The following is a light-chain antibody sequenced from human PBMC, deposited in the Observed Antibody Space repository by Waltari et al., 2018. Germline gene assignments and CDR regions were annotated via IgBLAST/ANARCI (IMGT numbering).Light chain of an antibody. CDR3: QQRQNWPPVT. CDR2: DAS. J-gene: IGKJ5*01. CDR1: QSISGY. V-gene: IGKV3-11*01. Sequence: EVVLTQSPATLSLSPGETATLSCRASQSISGYLAWYRQKPGQAPRLLIYDASHRARDIPARFSGSGSGTDFTLTISSLEPEDFAVYYCQQRQNWPPVTFGQGTRLEIK.